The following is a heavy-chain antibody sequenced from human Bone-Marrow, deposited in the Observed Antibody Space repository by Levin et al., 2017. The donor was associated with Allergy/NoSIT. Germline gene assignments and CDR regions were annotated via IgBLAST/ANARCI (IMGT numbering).Heavy chain of an antibody. D-gene: IGHD6-19*01. CDR1: GGSISSYY. CDR3: ARVGYSSGWYGFDY. V-gene: IGHV4-59*01. J-gene: IGHJ4*02. CDR2: IYYSGST. Sequence: PSETLSLTCTVSGGSISSYYWSWIRQPPGKGLEWIGYIYYSGSTNYNPSLKSRVTISVDTSKNQFSLKLSSVTAADTAVYYCARVGYSSGWYGFDYWGQGTLVTVSS.